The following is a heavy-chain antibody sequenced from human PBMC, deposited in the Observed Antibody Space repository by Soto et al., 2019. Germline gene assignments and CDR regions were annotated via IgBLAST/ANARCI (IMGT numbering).Heavy chain of an antibody. CDR1: GYTFTSYG. CDR3: ARCGTVTTVGYYYYMDV. Sequence: ASVKVSCKASGYTFTSYGISWVRQAPGQGLEWMGWISAYNGNTNYAQKLQGRVTMTTDTSTSTAYMELRSLRSDDTAVYYCARCGTVTTVGYYYYMDVWGKGTTVTVSS. D-gene: IGHD4-4*01. V-gene: IGHV1-18*01. J-gene: IGHJ6*03. CDR2: ISAYNGNT.